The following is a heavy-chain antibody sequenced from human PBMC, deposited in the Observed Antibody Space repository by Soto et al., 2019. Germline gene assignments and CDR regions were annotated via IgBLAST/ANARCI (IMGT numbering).Heavy chain of an antibody. CDR2: ISAYNGNT. V-gene: IGHV1-18*01. D-gene: IGHD3-10*01. CDR3: ARVTSLTWFGDPNSMDV. CDR1: GYTFTSYG. Sequence: ASVKVSCKASGYTFTSYGISWVRQAPGQGLEWMGWISAYNGNTNYAQKLQGRVTMTTDTSTSTAYMELRSLRSDDTAVYYCARVTSLTWFGDPNSMDVWGQGTTVTVSS. J-gene: IGHJ6*02.